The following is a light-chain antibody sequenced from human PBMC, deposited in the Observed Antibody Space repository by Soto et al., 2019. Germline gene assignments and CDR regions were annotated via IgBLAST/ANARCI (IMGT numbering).Light chain of an antibody. CDR3: CSYAGSVL. J-gene: IGLJ2*01. CDR1: SSDVGDYNY. V-gene: IGLV2-11*01. Sequence: QPVLTQPRSVSGSPGQSVTISCTGSSSDVGDYNYVSWYQQHPGKAPNLMIYDVSQRPSGVPDRFSGSKSGNTASLTISGLQAEDEADYYCCSYAGSVLFGGGTKLTVL. CDR2: DVS.